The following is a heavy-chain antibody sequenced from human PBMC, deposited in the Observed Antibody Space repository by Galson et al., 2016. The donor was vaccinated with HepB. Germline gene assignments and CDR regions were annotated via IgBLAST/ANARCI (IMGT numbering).Heavy chain of an antibody. J-gene: IGHJ5*02. Sequence: SETLSLTCAVNGGSFSANYWSWIRQPPGKGLEWIGEMNHRGSSNYNPSLRSRVTISVDTSKNQFSLKLSSVTAADTAVYYCARDKQLDWFDPWGQGTLVTVSS. D-gene: IGHD6-6*01. CDR2: MNHRGSS. CDR3: ARDKQLDWFDP. CDR1: GGSFSANY. V-gene: IGHV4-34*01.